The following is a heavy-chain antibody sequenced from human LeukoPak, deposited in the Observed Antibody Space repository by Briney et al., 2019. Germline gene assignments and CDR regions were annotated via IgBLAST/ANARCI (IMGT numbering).Heavy chain of an antibody. D-gene: IGHD1-7*01. V-gene: IGHV1-58*01. Sequence: GASVKVSCKASGFTFTSSAVQWVRQARGQRLEWIGWIVVGSGNTNYAQKFQERVTITRDMSTSTAYMELSSLRSEDTAVYYCAAEAVGANWNYEFAFDIWGQGTMVTVSS. J-gene: IGHJ3*02. CDR1: GFTFTSSA. CDR3: AAEAVGANWNYEFAFDI. CDR2: IVVGSGNT.